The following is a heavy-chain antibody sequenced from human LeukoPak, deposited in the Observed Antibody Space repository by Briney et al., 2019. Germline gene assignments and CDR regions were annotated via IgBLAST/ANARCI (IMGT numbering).Heavy chain of an antibody. V-gene: IGHV1-58*01. CDR1: GFTFTSSA. CDR3: AAAQGYYDFWSGYHPFDY. Sequence: GTSVKVSCKASGFTFTSSAVQWVRQARGQRLEWIGWIVVGSGNTNYAQKFQERVTIIRDMSTSTAYMELSSLRSEDTAVYYCAAAQGYYDFWSGYHPFDYWGQGTLVTVSS. J-gene: IGHJ4*02. D-gene: IGHD3-3*01. CDR2: IVVGSGNT.